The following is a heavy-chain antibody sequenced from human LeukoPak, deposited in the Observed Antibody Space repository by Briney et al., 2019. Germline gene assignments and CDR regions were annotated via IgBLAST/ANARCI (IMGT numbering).Heavy chain of an antibody. CDR1: GGSISSSSYY. D-gene: IGHD3-10*01. CDR2: IYYSGST. J-gene: IGHJ4*02. CDR3: ARQLWFGELLGGD. Sequence: PSETLSLTCTVSGGSISSSSYYWGWIRQPPGKGLEWIGSIYYSGSTYYNPSLKSRVTISVDTSKNQFSLKLSSVTAADTAVYYCARQLWFGELLGGDWGQGTLVTVSS. V-gene: IGHV4-39*01.